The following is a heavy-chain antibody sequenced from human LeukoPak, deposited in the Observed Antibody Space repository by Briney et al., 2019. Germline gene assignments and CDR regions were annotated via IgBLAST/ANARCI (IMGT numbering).Heavy chain of an antibody. CDR2: INTDGSST. D-gene: IGHD2-21*01. J-gene: IGHJ4*02. V-gene: IGHV3-74*01. CDR3: ARGFLHRG. Sequence: GGSPRLSCVASGFTFSNYWMHWVRQTPGKGLVWVSRINTDGSSTNYADSVTGRFTISGDNAKNTLYLQMNSLRAEDTAVYYCARGFLHRGWGQGTLVTVSS. CDR1: GFTFSNYW.